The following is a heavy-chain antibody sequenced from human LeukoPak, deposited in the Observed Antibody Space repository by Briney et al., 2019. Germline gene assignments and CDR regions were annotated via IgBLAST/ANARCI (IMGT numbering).Heavy chain of an antibody. D-gene: IGHD4-17*01. CDR3: ARDLRGDYRMDWFDP. V-gene: IGHV3-7*01. J-gene: IGHJ5*02. CDR2: IKQDGSEK. CDR1: GFTFSSYW. Sequence: PGGSLRLSCAASGFTFSSYWMSWVRQAPGKGLEWVANIKQDGSEKYYVDSVKGRFTISRDNAKNSLYLQMNSLRAEDTAVYYCARDLRGDYRMDWFDPWGQGTLVTVSS.